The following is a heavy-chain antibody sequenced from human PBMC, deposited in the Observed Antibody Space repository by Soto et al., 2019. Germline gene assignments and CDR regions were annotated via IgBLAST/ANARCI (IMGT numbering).Heavy chain of an antibody. J-gene: IGHJ4*02. CDR3: AKIDPYYDFWSGYYNGPLDY. CDR2: ISGSGGST. Sequence: LRLSCAASGFTFSSYAMSWVRQAPGKGLEWVSAISGSGGSTYYADSVKGRFTISRDNSKNTLYLQMNSLRAEDTAVYYCAKIDPYYDFWSGYYNGPLDYWGQGTLVTVSS. V-gene: IGHV3-23*01. CDR1: GFTFSSYA. D-gene: IGHD3-3*01.